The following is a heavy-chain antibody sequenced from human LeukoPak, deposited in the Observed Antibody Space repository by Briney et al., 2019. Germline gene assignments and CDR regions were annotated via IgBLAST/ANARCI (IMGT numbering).Heavy chain of an antibody. D-gene: IGHD3-10*01. V-gene: IGHV3-7*01. CDR2: IKQDGSEK. CDR1: GFTFSNYW. CDR3: ARAVVTMIRGVIDYGMDV. Sequence: GGSLRLSCAASGFTFSNYWMSWVRQAPGKGLEWVANIKQDGSEKYYVDSVKGRFTVSRDNAKNSLYLQINSLRAEDTAVYYCARAVVTMIRGVIDYGMDVWGQGTTVSVSS. J-gene: IGHJ6*02.